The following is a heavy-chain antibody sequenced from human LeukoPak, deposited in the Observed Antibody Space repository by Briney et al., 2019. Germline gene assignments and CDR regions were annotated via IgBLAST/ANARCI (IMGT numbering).Heavy chain of an antibody. D-gene: IGHD2-15*01. CDR3: ARVDCSGGSCYNPHMGWFDP. Sequence: SETLSLTCTVSGYSISTNNYWGWIRQPPGKGLEWIGSLYHSGSTYYNPSLKSRVTISVDTSKNQFSLRMNSLTAADTAVYYCARVDCSGGSCYNPHMGWFDPWGQGTLVTVSS. V-gene: IGHV4-38-2*02. CDR2: LYHSGST. CDR1: GYSISTNNY. J-gene: IGHJ5*02.